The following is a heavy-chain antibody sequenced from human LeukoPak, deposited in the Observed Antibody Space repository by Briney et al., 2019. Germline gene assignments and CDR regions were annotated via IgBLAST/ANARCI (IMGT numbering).Heavy chain of an antibody. D-gene: IGHD3-22*01. CDR3: ATGAAPYYYDSSGFDY. J-gene: IGHJ4*02. Sequence: ASVKVSCKASGGTFSSYAISWVRQAPGQGLEWMGGIIPIFGTANYAQKFQGRVTMTEDTSTDTAYMELSSLRSEDTAVYYCATGAAPYYYDSSGFDYWGQGTLVTVSS. CDR1: GGTFSSYA. CDR2: IIPIFGTA. V-gene: IGHV1-69*06.